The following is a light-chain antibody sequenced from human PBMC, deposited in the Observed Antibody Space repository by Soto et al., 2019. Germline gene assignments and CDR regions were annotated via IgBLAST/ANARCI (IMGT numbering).Light chain of an antibody. V-gene: IGKV1-39*01. CDR1: QTISTY. CDR2: DAS. CDR3: EQTYSNFVS. J-gene: IGKJ4*01. Sequence: DIQMTQSPSSLSASVGDRVTITCRSSQTISTYLQWFHQKPGKAPNLLIYDASSLQTGVPSRFSGSGSGTDFTLTISTLLPEDFGTYYCEQTYSNFVSFGGGTRVEMK.